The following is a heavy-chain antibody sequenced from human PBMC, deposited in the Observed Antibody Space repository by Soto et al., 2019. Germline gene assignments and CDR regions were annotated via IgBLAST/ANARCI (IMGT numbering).Heavy chain of an antibody. CDR3: ATRDTSGFS. D-gene: IGHD6-25*01. Sequence: QVQLQESGPGLVKPSGTLSLTCAVSGVSISSHDWWTWVRQPPWKGLEWIGESHQSGNTNYNSSLESRVTISVDKSKNQFSLTLSSVTVADTAVYYCATRDTSGFSWGQGTLVTVSS. J-gene: IGHJ5*02. CDR2: SHQSGNT. CDR1: GVSISSHDW. V-gene: IGHV4-4*02.